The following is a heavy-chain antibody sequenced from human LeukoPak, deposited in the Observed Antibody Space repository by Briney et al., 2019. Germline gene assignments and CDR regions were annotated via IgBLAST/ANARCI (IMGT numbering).Heavy chain of an antibody. CDR1: GGSISSGDYY. D-gene: IGHD6-19*01. V-gene: IGHV4-61*08. CDR2: IYYSGST. Sequence: SETLSLTCTVSGGSISSGDYYWSWIRQPPGKGLEWIGYIYYSGSTNYNPSLKSRVTISVDTSKNQFSLKLSSVTAADTAVYYCARDRGTYGEQWLADWYFDLWGRGTLVTVSS. J-gene: IGHJ2*01. CDR3: ARDRGTYGEQWLADWYFDL.